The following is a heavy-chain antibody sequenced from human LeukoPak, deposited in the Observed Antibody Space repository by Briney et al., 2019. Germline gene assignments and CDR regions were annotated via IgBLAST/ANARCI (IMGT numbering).Heavy chain of an antibody. D-gene: IGHD1-26*01. CDR2: IIPLFGTS. J-gene: IGHJ5*02. Sequence: ASVKVSCKASVDTFSSYAITWVRQAPGQGLEWMGGIIPLFGTSNYAQKFQGRVTMTRDMSTSTDYMELSSLRSEDTAIYYCARDNAVGDNAWWFDPWGQGTLVTVSS. CDR1: VDTFSSYA. V-gene: IGHV1-69*05. CDR3: ARDNAVGDNAWWFDP.